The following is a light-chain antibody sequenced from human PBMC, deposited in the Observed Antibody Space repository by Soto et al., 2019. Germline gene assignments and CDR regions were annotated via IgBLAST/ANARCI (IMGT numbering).Light chain of an antibody. J-gene: IGLJ1*01. CDR1: SSNIGDNY. Sequence: QSVLTQPPSASGTPGQRVTITCSGSSSNIGDNYVYWYRQFPGTAPKLLIHTNDQRPSGVPDRFSGSKSGTSASLAISGLRSEDEADYYCATWDDSVTGYVFGTATKLTVL. V-gene: IGLV1-47*01. CDR2: TND. CDR3: ATWDDSVTGYV.